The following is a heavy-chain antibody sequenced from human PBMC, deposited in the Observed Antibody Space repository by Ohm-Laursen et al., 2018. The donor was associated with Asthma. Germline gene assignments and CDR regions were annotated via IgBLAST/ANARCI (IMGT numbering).Heavy chain of an antibody. V-gene: IGHV3-52*01. CDR1: GFTFSSYA. CDR2: IKCDGSEK. Sequence: SQRLSCSASGFTFSSYAMHWVSQAPEKGLEWVADIKCDGSEKWCLDSVKGRFTISRDHITNTLYLQMNSLRAEDTAVYYCARESPRSSYGYSYESWFDPWGQGTLVTVSS. D-gene: IGHD5-18*01. J-gene: IGHJ5*02. CDR3: ARESPRSSYGYSYESWFDP.